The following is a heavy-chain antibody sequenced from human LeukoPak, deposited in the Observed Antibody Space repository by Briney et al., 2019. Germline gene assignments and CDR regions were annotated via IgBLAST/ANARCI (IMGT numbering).Heavy chain of an antibody. Sequence: GGSLRLSCAASGFTFSSYSMSWVRQAPGKGLEWVSSVGSSSSYIYYADPVRGRFTISRDNAKNSLYLQMNGLRAEDTAVYYCARGWSSYYFDYWGQGTLVTVSS. CDR1: GFTFSSYS. CDR3: ARGWSSYYFDY. D-gene: IGHD2-15*01. CDR2: VGSSSSYI. J-gene: IGHJ4*02. V-gene: IGHV3-21*01.